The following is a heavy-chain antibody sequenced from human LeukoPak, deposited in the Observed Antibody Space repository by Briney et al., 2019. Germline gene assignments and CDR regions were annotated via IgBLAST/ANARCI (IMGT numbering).Heavy chain of an antibody. Sequence: SETLSLTCTVSGGSISSHYWSWLRQPPGKGLEWIGYIYYSGITNYNPSHKSRVTISVDTSNNQFSLKLSSVTAADTAVYYCARSRRLRYFDWLYYPMDYWGQGTLVTVSS. J-gene: IGHJ4*02. D-gene: IGHD3-9*01. CDR2: IYYSGIT. CDR3: ARSRRLRYFDWLYYPMDY. CDR1: GGSISSHY. V-gene: IGHV4-59*11.